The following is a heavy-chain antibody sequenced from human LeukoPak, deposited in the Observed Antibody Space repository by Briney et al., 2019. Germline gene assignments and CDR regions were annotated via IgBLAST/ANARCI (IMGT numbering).Heavy chain of an antibody. CDR1: GFTFSSYW. V-gene: IGHV3-74*01. J-gene: IGHJ4*02. CDR2: IRTDGTIT. Sequence: GGSLRLSCAASGFTFSSYWMHWVRQAPGKGLVWVSRIRTDGTITTYADSVKGRFSISRDNSKNTLYLQMNSLRAEDTAVYYCARDNDGAAAGSFDYWGQGTLVTVSS. D-gene: IGHD6-13*01. CDR3: ARDNDGAAAGSFDY.